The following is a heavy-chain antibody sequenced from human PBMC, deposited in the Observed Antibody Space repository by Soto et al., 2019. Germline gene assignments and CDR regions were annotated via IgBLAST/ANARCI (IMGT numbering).Heavy chain of an antibody. CDR3: VQGRYPTMASPLDH. Sequence: EVQLVESGGGLVQPGKSLRLSCVASGFTFDDCSMHWVRQAPGKGLGWVSGISWDSGTIGYADSVKGRFSIPRDGAKNSLYLQMNSLRVEDAALYYCVQGRYPTMASPLDHWGQGTLVTVSS. J-gene: IGHJ5*02. CDR1: GFTFDDCS. D-gene: IGHD5-12*01. CDR2: ISWDSGTI. V-gene: IGHV3-9*01.